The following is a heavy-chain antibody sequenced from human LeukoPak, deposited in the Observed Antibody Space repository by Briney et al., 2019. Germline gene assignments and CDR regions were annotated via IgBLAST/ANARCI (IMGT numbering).Heavy chain of an antibody. CDR1: GFTFSSYG. CDR2: ISYDGSNK. CDR3: AKGWGTLDY. D-gene: IGHD1-14*01. V-gene: IGHV3-30*18. Sequence: PGGSLRLSCAASGFTFSSYGMHWVRHPQGKGLEWVAVISYDGSNKYYADSVKGRFTISRDNSKNTLYLQMNSLRAEDTAVYYCAKGWGTLDYWGQGTLVTVSS. J-gene: IGHJ4*02.